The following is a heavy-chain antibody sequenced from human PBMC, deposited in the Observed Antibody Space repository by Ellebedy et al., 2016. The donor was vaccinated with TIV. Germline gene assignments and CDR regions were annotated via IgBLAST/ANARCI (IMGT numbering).Heavy chain of an antibody. CDR2: ISAYNGNT. Sequence: ASVKVSXXASGYTFTSYGISWVRQAPGQGLEWMGWISAYNGNTNYAQKLQGRVTMTTDTSTSTAYMELRSLRSDDTAVYYCARDEALITMVRGLVPRGWNGMDVWGQGTTVTVSS. CDR1: GYTFTSYG. D-gene: IGHD3-10*01. J-gene: IGHJ6*02. CDR3: ARDEALITMVRGLVPRGWNGMDV. V-gene: IGHV1-18*01.